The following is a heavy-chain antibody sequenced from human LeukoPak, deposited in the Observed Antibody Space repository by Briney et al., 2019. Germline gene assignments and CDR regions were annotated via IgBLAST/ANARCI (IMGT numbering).Heavy chain of an antibody. CDR1: GGTFSSYA. D-gene: IGHD3-22*01. Sequence: SVKVSCKASGGTFSSYAISWVRQAPGQGLEWMGRIIPILGIANYAQKFQGRVTITADKSTSTAYMELSSLRSEDTAVYYCARGAYYYDSSGYRYHFDYWGQGTLVTVSS. V-gene: IGHV1-69*04. J-gene: IGHJ4*02. CDR3: ARGAYYYDSSGYRYHFDY. CDR2: IIPILGIA.